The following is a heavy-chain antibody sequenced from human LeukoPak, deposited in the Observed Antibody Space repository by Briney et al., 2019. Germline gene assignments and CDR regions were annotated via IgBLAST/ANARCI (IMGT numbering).Heavy chain of an antibody. V-gene: IGHV3-30*02. Sequence: GGSLRLSCAASGFTFSSYGMHWVRQAPGKGLEWVAFIRYDGSNKYYADSVKGRFTISRDNSKNTLYLQMNSLRAEDTAVYYCAKDRITYYYDSSGYTFDYWGQGTLVTVST. CDR2: IRYDGSNK. D-gene: IGHD3-22*01. CDR1: GFTFSSYG. J-gene: IGHJ4*02. CDR3: AKDRITYYYDSSGYTFDY.